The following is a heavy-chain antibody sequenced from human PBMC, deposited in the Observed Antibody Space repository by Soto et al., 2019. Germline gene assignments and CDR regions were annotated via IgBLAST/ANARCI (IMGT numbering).Heavy chain of an antibody. V-gene: IGHV5-51*01. CDR3: VRQTFIVGATRSYFGY. Sequence: GESLKISCKGSGYTLSTYWIGWVRQMPGKGLEWMGIIFPDDSDTMYSPSFEGQVTISADKSISTAYLKWSSLKASDTAIYYCVRQTFIVGATRSYFGYRGKGTHFPVSS. D-gene: IGHD1-26*01. CDR2: IFPDDSDT. J-gene: IGHJ4*02. CDR1: GYTLSTYW.